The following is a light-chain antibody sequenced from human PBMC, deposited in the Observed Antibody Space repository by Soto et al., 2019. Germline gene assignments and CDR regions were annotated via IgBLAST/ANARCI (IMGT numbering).Light chain of an antibody. J-gene: IGLJ2*01. CDR2: EVS. CDR1: SSDVGGYNF. Sequence: QSALTQPPSASGSPGQSVTISCTGTSSDVGGYNFVSWYQQHPGKVPKLMIYEVSKRPSGVPDRFSGSKSGNTASLTVSGLQAEDEADYYCTSYEGSTAVFGGGTKLTVL. V-gene: IGLV2-8*01. CDR3: TSYEGSTAV.